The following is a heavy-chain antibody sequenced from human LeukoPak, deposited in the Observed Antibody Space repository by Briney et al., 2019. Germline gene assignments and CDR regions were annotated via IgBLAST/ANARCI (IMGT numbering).Heavy chain of an antibody. CDR1: GFTFSSYS. Sequence: PGGSLRLSCAASGFTFSSYSMNWVRQAPGKGLEWVSSISSSSSYIYYADSVKGRFTISRDNAKNSLYLQMNSLRAEDTAVYYCARHQGHEWLARGYYYYGMDVWGQGTTVTLSS. J-gene: IGHJ6*02. CDR2: ISSSSSYI. D-gene: IGHD6-19*01. CDR3: ARHQGHEWLARGYYYYGMDV. V-gene: IGHV3-21*01.